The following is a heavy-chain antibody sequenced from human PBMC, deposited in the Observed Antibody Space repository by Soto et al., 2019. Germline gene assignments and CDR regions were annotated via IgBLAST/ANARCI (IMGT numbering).Heavy chain of an antibody. J-gene: IGHJ4*02. D-gene: IGHD5-18*01. CDR1: GGTFYTYT. CDR2: ITPIYPTT. CDR3: ARIPRYSFPTSDDLDS. V-gene: IGHV1-69*13. Sequence: ASVKVSCKASGGTFYTYTFSWVRQAPGQGLEWMGSITPIYPTTNYAEKFQGRLTVTADGSTNTAYMELNSLTSEDTAVYYCARIPRYSFPTSDDLDSWGQGTLVTVSS.